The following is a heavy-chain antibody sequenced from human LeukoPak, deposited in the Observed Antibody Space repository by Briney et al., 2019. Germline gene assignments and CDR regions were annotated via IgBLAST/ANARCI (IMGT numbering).Heavy chain of an antibody. CDR3: ATSSYDFWSGSRDYFDY. J-gene: IGHJ4*02. V-gene: IGHV4-31*03. D-gene: IGHD3-3*01. Sequence: PSQTLSLTCTVSGGSISSGGYYWSWIRQHPGKGLEWIEYIYYSGSTYYNPSLKSRVTISVDTSKNQFSLKLSSVTAADTAVYYCATSSYDFWSGSRDYFDYWGQGTLVTVSS. CDR2: IYYSGST. CDR1: GGSISSGGYY.